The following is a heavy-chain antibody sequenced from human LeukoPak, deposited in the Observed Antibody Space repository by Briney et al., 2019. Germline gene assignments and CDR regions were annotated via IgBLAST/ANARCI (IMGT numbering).Heavy chain of an antibody. CDR1: GFTFSSYA. V-gene: IGHV3-23*01. CDR3: AKMGNYYDSSGYYDY. D-gene: IGHD3-22*01. J-gene: IGHJ4*02. Sequence: PGGSLRLSCAASGFTFSSYAMSWVRQAPGKGLERVSAISGSGGSTYYADSVKGRFTISRDNSKNTLYLQMNSLRAEDTAVYYCAKMGNYYDSSGYYDYWGQGTLVTVSS. CDR2: ISGSGGST.